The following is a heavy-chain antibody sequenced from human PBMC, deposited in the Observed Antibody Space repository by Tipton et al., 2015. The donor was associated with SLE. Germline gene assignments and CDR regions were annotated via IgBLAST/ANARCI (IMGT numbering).Heavy chain of an antibody. J-gene: IGHJ6*02. D-gene: IGHD3-3*01. CDR1: GGSISSYY. V-gene: IGHV4-59*01. Sequence: TLSLTRTVSGGSISSYYWSWIRQPPGKGLEWIGYIFYSGSTNYNPSLKSRVTISVDTSKNQFSLKLSSVTAADTAVYYCARDPGRYDFGPYGMDVWGQGTTVTVSS. CDR3: ARDPGRYDFGPYGMDV. CDR2: IFYSGST.